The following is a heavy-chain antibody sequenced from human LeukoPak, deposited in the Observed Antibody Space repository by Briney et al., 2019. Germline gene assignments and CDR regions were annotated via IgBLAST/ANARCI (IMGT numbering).Heavy chain of an antibody. CDR1: GGSFSGYY. J-gene: IGHJ6*03. D-gene: IGHD1-26*01. V-gene: IGHV4-34*01. CDR2: INHSGST. CDR3: ARHSGIVGATSRDYYYYYMDV. Sequence: SETLSLTCAVYGGSFSGYYWSWIRQPPGKGLEWFGEINHSGSTNYNPSLKSRVTISVDTSKNQFSLKLSSVTAADTSVYYCARHSGIVGATSRDYYYYYMDVWGKGTTVTVSS.